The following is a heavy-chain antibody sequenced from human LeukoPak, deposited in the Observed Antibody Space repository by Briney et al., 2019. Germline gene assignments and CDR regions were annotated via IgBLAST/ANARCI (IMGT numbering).Heavy chain of an antibody. D-gene: IGHD3-9*01. J-gene: IGHJ4*02. Sequence: ASVKVSCKASGYTFITYYMHWVRQAPGQGLEWMGIINPNSRSTLYAQKFQGRVTMTSDTSTSTVYMELSSLRSEDTAVYYCATDLSDILTGYYTFDYWGQGTLVTVSS. CDR3: ATDLSDILTGYYTFDY. CDR2: INPNSRST. CDR1: GYTFITYY. V-gene: IGHV1-46*01.